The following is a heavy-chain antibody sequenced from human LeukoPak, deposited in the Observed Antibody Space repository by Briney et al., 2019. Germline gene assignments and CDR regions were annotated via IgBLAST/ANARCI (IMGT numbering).Heavy chain of an antibody. CDR1: GFTFSNYW. J-gene: IGHJ4*02. V-gene: IGHV3-74*01. CDR2: INTDGSRT. Sequence: PGGSLRLSCAASGFTFSNYWMHWVRQAPGKGLVWVSRINTDGSRTTCADSVRGRFTISRDNAKNTLYLQMNTLRAEDTAVYYCARSAGMVDYWGQGTLVTVSS. CDR3: ARSAGMVDY.